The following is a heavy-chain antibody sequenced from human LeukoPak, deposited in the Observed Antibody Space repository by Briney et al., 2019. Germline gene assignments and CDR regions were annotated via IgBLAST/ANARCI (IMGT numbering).Heavy chain of an antibody. D-gene: IGHD1-1*01. Sequence: GGSLRLSCAASGFTFSSYMMNWFRQAPGKGLEWVLSINSGSTYTYYTESVKGRFTVSRDNAKNSLFLQMNSLRAEDTAIYYCARSLTTLTYEGYWGQGTLVTVSS. CDR1: GFTFSSYM. CDR3: ARSLTTLTYEGY. V-gene: IGHV3-21*01. CDR2: INSGSTYT. J-gene: IGHJ4*02.